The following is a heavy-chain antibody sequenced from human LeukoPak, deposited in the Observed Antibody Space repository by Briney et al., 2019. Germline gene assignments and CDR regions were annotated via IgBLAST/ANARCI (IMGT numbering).Heavy chain of an antibody. Sequence: SVKVPCKASGFTFTSSAMQWVRQARGQRLEWIGWIVVGSGNTNYAQKFQERVTITRDMSTSTAYMELSSLRSEDTAVYYCAAETDTAMADNWFDPWGQGTLVTVSS. D-gene: IGHD5-18*01. J-gene: IGHJ5*02. V-gene: IGHV1-58*02. CDR2: IVVGSGNT. CDR3: AAETDTAMADNWFDP. CDR1: GFTFTSSA.